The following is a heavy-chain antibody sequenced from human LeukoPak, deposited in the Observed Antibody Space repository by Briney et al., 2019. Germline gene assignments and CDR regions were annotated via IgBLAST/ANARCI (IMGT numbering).Heavy chain of an antibody. J-gene: IGHJ5*02. Sequence: ASVTVSFKASGYTFTGYYMHWVRQAPGQGLEWMGWINPNSGGTNYAQKFQGRVTMTRDTSISTAYMELSRLRSDDTAVYYCARGAGGLFWFDPWGQGTLVTVSS. V-gene: IGHV1-2*02. D-gene: IGHD3-22*01. CDR1: GYTFTGYY. CDR3: ARGAGGLFWFDP. CDR2: INPNSGGT.